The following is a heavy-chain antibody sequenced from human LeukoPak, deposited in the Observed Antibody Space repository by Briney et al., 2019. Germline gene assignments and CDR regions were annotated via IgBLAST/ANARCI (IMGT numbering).Heavy chain of an antibody. CDR2: ISGTGSTI. CDR1: GFTMSDYY. Sequence: GGTLRLSCEVSGFTMSDYYMMWVRQAPGKGLEWISCISGTGSTIYYADSMKGRFTISRDIGKKSVYLQMTALRADDTAVYYCSRGSYDLWSGFSYWGQGTLVTVSS. CDR3: SRGSYDLWSGFSY. D-gene: IGHD3-3*01. J-gene: IGHJ4*02. V-gene: IGHV3-69-1*02.